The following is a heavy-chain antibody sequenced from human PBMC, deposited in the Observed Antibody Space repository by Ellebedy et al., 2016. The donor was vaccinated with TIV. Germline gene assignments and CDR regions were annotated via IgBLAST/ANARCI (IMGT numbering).Heavy chain of an antibody. D-gene: IGHD3-16*02. CDR1: GGSISSYY. V-gene: IGHV4-59*12. Sequence: MPSETLSLTCTVSGGSISSYYWSRIRQPPGKGLEWIGYIYYSGSTNYNPSLKSRVTISVDTSKNQFSLKLNSVTATDTAVYYCARGRKDDYVWGSYRSWNPTKYYFDYWGQGTLVTVSS. J-gene: IGHJ4*02. CDR2: IYYSGST. CDR3: ARGRKDDYVWGSYRSWNPTKYYFDY.